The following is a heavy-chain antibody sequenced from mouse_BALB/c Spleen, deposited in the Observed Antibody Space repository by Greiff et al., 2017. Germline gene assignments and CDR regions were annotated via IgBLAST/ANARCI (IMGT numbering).Heavy chain of an antibody. Sequence: VKLVESGPGLVAPSQSLSITCTVSGFSLTSYGVHWVRQPPGKGLEWLGVIWAGGSTNYNSALMSRLSISKDNSKSQVFFKMNSLQANDTAIYYCARDGNYDAMDYWGQGTSVTVSS. CDR2: IWAGGST. V-gene: IGHV2-9*02. J-gene: IGHJ4*01. CDR1: GFSLTSYG. D-gene: IGHD2-1*01. CDR3: ARDGNYDAMDY.